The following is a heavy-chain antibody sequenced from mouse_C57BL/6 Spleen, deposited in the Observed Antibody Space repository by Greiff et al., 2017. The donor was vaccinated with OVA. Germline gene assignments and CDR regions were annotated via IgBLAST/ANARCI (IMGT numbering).Heavy chain of an antibody. CDR3: AKNKDDYDRYYYAMDY. CDR1: GFSLTSYG. J-gene: IGHJ4*01. V-gene: IGHV2-5*01. CDR2: IWRGGST. D-gene: IGHD2-4*01. Sequence: QVQLQQSGPGLVQPSQSLSITCTVSGFSLTSYGVHWVRQSPGKGLEWLGVIWRGGSTDYNAAFMSRLSITKDNSKSQVFFKMNSLQADDTAIYYCAKNKDDYDRYYYAMDYWGQGTSVTVSS.